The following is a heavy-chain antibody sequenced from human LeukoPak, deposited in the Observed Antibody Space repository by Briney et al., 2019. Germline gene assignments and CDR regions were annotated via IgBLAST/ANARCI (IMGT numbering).Heavy chain of an antibody. V-gene: IGHV4-39*01. J-gene: IGHJ4*02. Sequence: SETLSLTCTVSGGSISSNSYYWGWIRQPPRKGLEWIGSIYYSGGMYYSQSLKSRVTISVDTSKNQFSLKLNSVTAADTAIYYCARRYYYDSSGYYYFFDYWGQGTLVTVSS. D-gene: IGHD3-22*01. CDR3: ARRYYYDSSGYYYFFDY. CDR2: IYYSGGM. CDR1: GGSISSNSYY.